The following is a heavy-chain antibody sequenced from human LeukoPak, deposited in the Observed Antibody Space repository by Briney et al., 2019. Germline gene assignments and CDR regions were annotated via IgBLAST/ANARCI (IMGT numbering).Heavy chain of an antibody. V-gene: IGHV3-43*02. CDR2: ISGDGGST. CDR3: AKDWGAYYDSSGFYSGDFDY. Sequence: GGSLRLSCAVSGFTFDDYAMHWVRQAPGKGLEWVSLISGDGGSTYYADSVKGRFTISRDNSKSSLYLQMNSLRTEDTALYYCAKDWGAYYDSSGFYSGDFDYWGQGTLVTVSS. J-gene: IGHJ4*02. CDR1: GFTFDDYA. D-gene: IGHD3-22*01.